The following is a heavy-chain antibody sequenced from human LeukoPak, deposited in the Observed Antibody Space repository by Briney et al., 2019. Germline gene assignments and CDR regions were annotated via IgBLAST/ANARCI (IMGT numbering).Heavy chain of an antibody. D-gene: IGHD3-22*01. J-gene: IGHJ4*02. V-gene: IGHV1-18*01. Sequence: ASVKVSCKASGYTFTSYGISWVRQAPGQGLEWMGWISAYNGNTNYAQKFQGRVTITADESTNTAYMELSSLRSEDTAVYYCARAHEPPYYYDSSGYPYYFDYWGQGTLVTVSS. CDR2: ISAYNGNT. CDR3: ARAHEPPYYYDSSGYPYYFDY. CDR1: GYTFTSYG.